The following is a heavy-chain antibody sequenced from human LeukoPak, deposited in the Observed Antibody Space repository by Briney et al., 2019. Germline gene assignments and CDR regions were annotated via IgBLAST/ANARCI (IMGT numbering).Heavy chain of an antibody. J-gene: IGHJ4*02. D-gene: IGHD2-15*01. CDR2: ISGRGGST. V-gene: IGHV3-23*01. Sequence: GGSLRLSCAASGFTFSSSAMSWDRQAPEKGLEWVSAISGRGGSTDYADSVKRQFTISRDNSKNTLYLQMNSLRAEHTAVYYCAPDLRGAAWSLDYWGQGALVTVSS. CDR3: APDLRGAAWSLDY. CDR1: GFTFSSSA.